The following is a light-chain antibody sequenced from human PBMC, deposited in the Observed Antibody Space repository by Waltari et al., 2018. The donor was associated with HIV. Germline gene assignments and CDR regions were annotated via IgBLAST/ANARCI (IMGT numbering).Light chain of an antibody. J-gene: IGLJ1*01. CDR2: SKK. Sequence: QSVLTQPPSASGTPGQRVTIPCSGSSSNIGSNTVNWYQQLPGTAPKLLIPSKKQRPSGVPDRCSGSKSGTSASLAISGLQSEDEADYYCAAWDDSLNGYVFGTGTKVTVL. CDR3: AAWDDSLNGYV. V-gene: IGLV1-44*01. CDR1: SSNIGSNT.